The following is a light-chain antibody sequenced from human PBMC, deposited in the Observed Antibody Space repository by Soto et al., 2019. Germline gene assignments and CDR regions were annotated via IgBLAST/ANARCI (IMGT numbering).Light chain of an antibody. CDR3: QQGHGTTPM. J-gene: IGKJ1*01. Sequence: GDGVTITCRASQSISRSYLSWYQQKPGKAPKLLIYASSTLQSGGPSRLSGSVSGTNFTLIISSLQPEYFANYYFQQGHGTTPMFGQGTKVDIK. V-gene: IGKV1-39*01. CDR1: QSISRSY. CDR2: ASS.